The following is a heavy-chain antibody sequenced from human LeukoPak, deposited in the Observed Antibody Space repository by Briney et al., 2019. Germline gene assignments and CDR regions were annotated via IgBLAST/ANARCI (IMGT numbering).Heavy chain of an antibody. D-gene: IGHD3-22*01. V-gene: IGHV4-39*01. CDR1: GGSISSSSYY. CDR2: IYYSGST. CDR3: ARLDDSSGYYFDY. J-gene: IGHJ4*02. Sequence: SETLSLTCTVSGGSISSSSYYWGWIRQPPGKGLERIGSIYYSGSTYYNPSLKSRVTISVDTSKNQFSLKLSSVTAADTAVYYCARLDDSSGYYFDYWGQGTLVTVSS.